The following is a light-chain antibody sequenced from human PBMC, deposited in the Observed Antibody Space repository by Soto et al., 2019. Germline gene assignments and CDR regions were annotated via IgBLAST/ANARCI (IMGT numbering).Light chain of an antibody. CDR3: QQFGSSPRT. V-gene: IGKV3-20*01. CDR2: GAS. Sequence: VLTQSPGTLSLSPGERATLSCRASQSVSSTYLAWYQQKPGQAPRLLIYGASSRATGIPDRFSGSGSGTDFTLNISRLEPEDFAVYYCQQFGSSPRTFGQGTKVEI. CDR1: QSVSSTY. J-gene: IGKJ1*01.